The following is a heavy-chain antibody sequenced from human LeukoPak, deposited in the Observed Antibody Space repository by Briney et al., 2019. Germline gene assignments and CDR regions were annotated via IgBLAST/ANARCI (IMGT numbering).Heavy chain of an antibody. CDR3: ARTYYYDSSGYPYYYYYGMDV. D-gene: IGHD3-22*01. V-gene: IGHV4-39*07. Sequence: PSETLSLTCTVSGGSISSSSYYWGWIRQPPGKGLEWIGSIYYSGSTNYNPSLKSRVTISVDTSKNQFSLKLSSVTAADTAVYYCARTYYYDSSGYPYYYYYGMDVWGQGTTVTVSS. CDR1: GGSISSSSYY. J-gene: IGHJ6*02. CDR2: IYYSGST.